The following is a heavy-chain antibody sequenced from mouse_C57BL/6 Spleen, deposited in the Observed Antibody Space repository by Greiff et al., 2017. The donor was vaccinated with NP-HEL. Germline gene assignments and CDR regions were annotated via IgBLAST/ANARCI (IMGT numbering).Heavy chain of an antibody. V-gene: IGHV1S81*02. J-gene: IGHJ2*01. CDR3: ARSKKIVASYFDH. D-gene: IGHD1-1*01. CDR1: GYTFTSYW. CDR2: TNPTNGST. Sequence: VQLQQSGAELVKAGASVKMSCKASGYTFTSYWMHWVKQRLGQGLEWFAETNPTNGSTYYNEKFKSKATLTVDKSSSTAYMLLSGPTFEDSAVYYCARSKKIVASYFDHWGQGTTLTVSA.